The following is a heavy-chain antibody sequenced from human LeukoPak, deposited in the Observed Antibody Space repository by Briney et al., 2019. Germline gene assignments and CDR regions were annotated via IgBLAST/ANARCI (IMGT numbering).Heavy chain of an antibody. CDR3: AKDLRRDPAAGIVDV. V-gene: IGHV3-23*01. CDR1: GFNFVTYP. CDR2: TSGRGGRT. J-gene: IGHJ6*04. D-gene: IGHD6-13*01. Sequence: GGSLRLSCVASGFNFVTYPMNWVRQAPGKGLEWVSATSGRGGRTHYADSVKGRFTISRDNSKNTLYLQMNSLRADDTAVYYCAKDLRRDPAAGIVDVWGKGTTVTVSS.